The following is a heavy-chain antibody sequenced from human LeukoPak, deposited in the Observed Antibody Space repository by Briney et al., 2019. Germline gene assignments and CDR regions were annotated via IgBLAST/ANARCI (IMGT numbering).Heavy chain of an antibody. CDR1: GFTFSSYS. J-gene: IGHJ6*03. Sequence: GGSLRLSCAASGFTFSSYSMNWVRQAPGKGLEWVSSISSSSIYIYYADSVKGRFTISRDNAKNSLYLHMNSLRAEATAVYYCARDLSTYYYMDVWGKGTTVTVSS. V-gene: IGHV3-21*01. CDR2: ISSSSIYI. CDR3: ARDLSTYYYMDV.